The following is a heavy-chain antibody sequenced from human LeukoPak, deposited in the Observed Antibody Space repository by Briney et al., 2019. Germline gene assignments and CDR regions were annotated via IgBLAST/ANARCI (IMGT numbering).Heavy chain of an antibody. J-gene: IGHJ3*02. Sequence: GESLKISCQGSGYSFTSYWIGWVRQMPGKGLEWMGIIYPGDSDTRYSPSSQGQVHISADKSISTAYLQWSSLKASDTAMYGCASRITIFGVGAFDIWGQGTMVTVSS. CDR3: ASRITIFGVGAFDI. D-gene: IGHD3-3*01. CDR2: IYPGDSDT. V-gene: IGHV5-51*01. CDR1: GYSFTSYW.